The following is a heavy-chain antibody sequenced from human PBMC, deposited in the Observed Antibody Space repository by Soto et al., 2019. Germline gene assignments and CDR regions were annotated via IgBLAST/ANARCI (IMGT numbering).Heavy chain of an antibody. V-gene: IGHV1-69*13. J-gene: IGHJ5*02. D-gene: IGHD6-13*01. Sequence: SVKVSCKASGGTFSSYAISWVRQAPGQGLEWMGGIIPIFGTANYAQKFQGRVTITADESTSTAYMELSSLRSEDTAVYYCAGRIWSRSDSSRLDPWGQGTLVTASS. CDR3: AGRIWSRSDSSRLDP. CDR1: GGTFSSYA. CDR2: IIPIFGTA.